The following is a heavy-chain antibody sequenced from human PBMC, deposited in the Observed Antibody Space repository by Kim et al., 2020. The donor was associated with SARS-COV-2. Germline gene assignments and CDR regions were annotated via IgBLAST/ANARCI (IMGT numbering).Heavy chain of an antibody. CDR2: INAGNGNT. Sequence: ASVKVSCKASGYTFTSYAMHWVRQAPGQRLEWMGWINAGNGNTKYSQKFQGRVTITRDTSASTAYMELSSLRSEDTAVYYCARDGSPRPVVPAAPLGYWGQGTLVTVSS. V-gene: IGHV1-3*01. CDR3: ARDGSPRPVVPAAPLGY. J-gene: IGHJ4*02. D-gene: IGHD2-2*01. CDR1: GYTFTSYA.